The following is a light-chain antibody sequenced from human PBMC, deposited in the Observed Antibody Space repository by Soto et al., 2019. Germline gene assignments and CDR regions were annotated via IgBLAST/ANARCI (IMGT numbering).Light chain of an antibody. V-gene: IGKV3-15*01. J-gene: IGKJ1*01. Sequence: EVVMTQSPATLSMSPGERATLSCRASQSVSSSLAWYQQKPGQAPRLLIYGASTRATGIPDRFSGSGSETEFTLTISSLQAEDFAIYYCQQDNNWWTFGQGTQVEIK. CDR2: GAS. CDR3: QQDNNWWT. CDR1: QSVSSS.